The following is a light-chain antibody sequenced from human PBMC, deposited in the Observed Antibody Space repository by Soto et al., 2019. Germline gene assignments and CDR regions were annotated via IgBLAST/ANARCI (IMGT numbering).Light chain of an antibody. J-gene: IGKJ5*01. CDR3: QQYNKWPT. Sequence: EVVRTQSQHTRSVSPGERATLSCRASQSISDNLAWYQQRPGQAPRLLIYGASTRATGIPARFSGSGSGTEFTLTISSLQSEDFAVYYCQQYNKWPTFGQGTRLEIK. CDR1: QSISDN. V-gene: IGKV3-15*01. CDR2: GAS.